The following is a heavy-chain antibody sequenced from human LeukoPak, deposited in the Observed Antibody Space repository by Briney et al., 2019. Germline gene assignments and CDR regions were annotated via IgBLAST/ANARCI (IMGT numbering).Heavy chain of an antibody. D-gene: IGHD6-6*01. CDR2: ISDSGSDT. V-gene: IGHV3-23*01. J-gene: IGHJ4*02. Sequence: PGGSLRLSCAAPGFTFSSYAMSWVRQAPGKGLEWVSAISDSGSDTYYADSVKGRFTISRDNSKNTMYLQMNSLRAEDTAVYYCAKRVPYSSSSVYFDSWGQGTLVTVSS. CDR1: GFTFSSYA. CDR3: AKRVPYSSSSVYFDS.